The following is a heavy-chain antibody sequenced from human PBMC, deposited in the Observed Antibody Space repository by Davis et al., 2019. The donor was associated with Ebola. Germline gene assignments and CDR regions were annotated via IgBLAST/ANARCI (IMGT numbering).Heavy chain of an antibody. CDR3: ARDRHYSNYGGWDY. CDR1: GGSFSSYY. J-gene: IGHJ4*02. D-gene: IGHD4-11*01. V-gene: IGHV4-59*01. CDR2: IYYSGST. Sequence: MPSETLSLTCAVYGGSFSSYYWSWIRQPPGKGLEWIGYIYYSGSTNYNPSLKSRVTISVDTSKNQFSLKLSSMTAADTAVYYCARDRHYSNYGGWDYWGQGTLVTVSS.